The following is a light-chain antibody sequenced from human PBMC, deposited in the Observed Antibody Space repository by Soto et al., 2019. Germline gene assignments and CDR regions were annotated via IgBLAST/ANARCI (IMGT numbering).Light chain of an antibody. Sequence: DIQMTQSPSSLSASVGDRVTITCRASQGISNYLAWYQQKPGKVPKLLIYAASTLQSGVPSRFSGSGSGTDFTLTISSLQLNDVATYSCQKYNSDPHTFVLGTKLEFK. CDR2: AAS. V-gene: IGKV1-27*01. CDR1: QGISNY. CDR3: QKYNSDPHT. J-gene: IGKJ2*01.